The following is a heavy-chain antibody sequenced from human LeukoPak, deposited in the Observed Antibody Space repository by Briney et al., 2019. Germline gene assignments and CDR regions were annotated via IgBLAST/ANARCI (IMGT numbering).Heavy chain of an antibody. CDR1: GDSISSGTYY. CDR3: ARHKGTTLNY. CDR2: IYYSGTT. J-gene: IGHJ4*02. D-gene: IGHD4-17*01. V-gene: IGHV4-39*01. Sequence: SETLSLTCTVSGDSISSGTYYWGWIRQPPGKGLEWIGSIYYSGTTYYNPSLKSRVTISVDTSKNQFSLKLSSVTAADTAVYYCARHKGTTLNYWGQGTLVTVSS.